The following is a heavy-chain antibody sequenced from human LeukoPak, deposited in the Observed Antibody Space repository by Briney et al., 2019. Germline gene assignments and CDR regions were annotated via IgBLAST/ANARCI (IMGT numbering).Heavy chain of an antibody. Sequence: GGSLRLSCAASGFTFSSYWMSWVRQAPGKGLEWVANIKQDGSEKYYVDSVKGRFTISRDNAKNSLYLQMNSLRAEDTAVYYCARDLSSGWSDYYFDYWGQGTLVTVSS. CDR3: ARDLSSGWSDYYFDY. CDR2: IKQDGSEK. J-gene: IGHJ4*02. CDR1: GFTFSSYW. D-gene: IGHD6-19*01. V-gene: IGHV3-7*01.